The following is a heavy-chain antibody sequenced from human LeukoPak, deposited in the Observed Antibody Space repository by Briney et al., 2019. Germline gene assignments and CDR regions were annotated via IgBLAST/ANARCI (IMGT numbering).Heavy chain of an antibody. V-gene: IGHV4-39*01. CDR2: IYYSGTT. CDR3: TRRGGFGIEY. D-gene: IGHD1-26*01. CDR1: GGSISSSSYY. Sequence: PSETLSLTCTVSGGSISSSSYYWGWIRQPPGKGLEWIGDIYYSGTTYYNPSLKSRVTISVDTSKNQFPLKLTSVTAADTAVYYCTRRGGFGIEYWGQGTLVTVSS. J-gene: IGHJ4*02.